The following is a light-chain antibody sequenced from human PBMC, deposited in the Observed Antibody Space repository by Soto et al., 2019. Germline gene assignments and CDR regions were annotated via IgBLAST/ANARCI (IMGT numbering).Light chain of an antibody. CDR1: QGIIDY. CDR3: QKYDTAPQT. CDR2: AAS. J-gene: IGKJ1*01. Sequence: DIQMTQYPSSLSASVGDTVTITCRASQGIIDYLAWYQQRPGKVPKLLICAASTLQTGVPSRFSGSGAGTDFTLTISSLQPEDVGSYYCQKYDTAPQTFGQGTRVEIK. V-gene: IGKV1-27*01.